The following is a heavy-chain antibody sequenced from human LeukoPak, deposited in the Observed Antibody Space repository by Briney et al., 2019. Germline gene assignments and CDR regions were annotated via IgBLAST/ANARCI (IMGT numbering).Heavy chain of an antibody. J-gene: IGHJ5*02. V-gene: IGHV4-38-2*01. Sequence: SETLSLTCAVSGYSISSGYYWGWIRQPPGKGLEWIGSIYHSGSTDYNPSLKSRVPISVDTSKNQFSLKPSSVTAADTAVYYCARASGIVPPTGYGSGINWFDPWGQGTLVTVSS. CDR1: GYSISSGYY. D-gene: IGHD3-10*01. CDR3: ARASGIVPPTGYGSGINWFDP. CDR2: IYHSGST.